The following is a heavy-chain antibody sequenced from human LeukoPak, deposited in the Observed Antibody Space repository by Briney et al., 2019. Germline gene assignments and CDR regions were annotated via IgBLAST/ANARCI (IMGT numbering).Heavy chain of an antibody. CDR1: GYTFTGYY. D-gene: IGHD3-10*01. V-gene: IGHV1-2*02. J-gene: IGHJ4*02. CDR2: INPNSGGT. Sequence: GASVKVSCKASGYTFTGYYMHWVRQAPGQGLEWMGWINPNSGGTNYAQKFQGRVTMTRDTSISTAYMELSRLRSDDTAVYYCARESAWNYYGSGDFDYWGQGTLVTVSS. CDR3: ARESAWNYYGSGDFDY.